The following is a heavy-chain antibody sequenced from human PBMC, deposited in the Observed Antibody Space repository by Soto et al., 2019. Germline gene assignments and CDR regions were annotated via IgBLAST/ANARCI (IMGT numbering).Heavy chain of an antibody. CDR3: AKDRSTVTTLYYYGMDV. CDR1: GFTFSSYG. V-gene: IGHV3-30*18. D-gene: IGHD4-17*01. J-gene: IGHJ6*02. CDR2: ISYDGSNK. Sequence: GGSLRLSCAASGFTFSSYGMHWVRQAPGKGLEWVAVISYDGSNKYYADSVKGRFTISRDNSKNTLYLLMNSLRAEDTAVYYCAKDRSTVTTLYYYGMDVWGQGTTVTVSS.